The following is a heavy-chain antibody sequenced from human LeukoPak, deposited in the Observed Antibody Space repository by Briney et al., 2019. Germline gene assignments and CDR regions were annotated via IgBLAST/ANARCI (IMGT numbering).Heavy chain of an antibody. CDR1: GGSISSGDYY. CDR2: IYYSGST. CDR3: ASSRRYYYDSSGYYAFDI. Sequence: SGTLSLXCTVSGGSISSGDYYWSWIRQPPGKGLEWIGYIYYSGSTYYNPSLKSRVTISVDTSKNQFSLKLSSVTVADTAVYYCASSRRYYYDSSGYYAFDIWGQGTMVTVSS. J-gene: IGHJ3*02. D-gene: IGHD3-22*01. V-gene: IGHV4-30-4*08.